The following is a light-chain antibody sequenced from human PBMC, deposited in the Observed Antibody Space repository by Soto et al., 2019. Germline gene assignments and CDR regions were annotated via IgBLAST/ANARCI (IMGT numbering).Light chain of an antibody. CDR3: SSYTSTTRL. CDR2: EVT. V-gene: IGLV2-14*01. CDR1: DSDVGDYNY. J-gene: IGLJ2*01. Sequence: QSALTQPASVSGSPGQSITISCSGFDSDVGDYNYVSWHQQHAGKVPKLIIYEVTNRPLGVSNRFSGSKSGYTASLTISGLQTDDEADYYCSSYTSTTRLFGGGTKLTVL.